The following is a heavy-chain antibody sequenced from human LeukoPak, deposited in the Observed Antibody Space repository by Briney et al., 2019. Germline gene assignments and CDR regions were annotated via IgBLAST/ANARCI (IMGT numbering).Heavy chain of an antibody. D-gene: IGHD3-22*01. CDR1: GDSFSSVTDY. Sequence: SETLSLTCTVSGDSFSSVTDYWAWIRQPPGKGLEWIASGDYSGGTYYNPSLESRVAISADMSKNQFSLKLTSVTGADTAVYYCARGVHYYDSSGHDAFDIWGQGTMVTVSS. CDR3: ARGVHYYDSSGHDAFDI. J-gene: IGHJ3*02. CDR2: GDYSGGT. V-gene: IGHV4-39*07.